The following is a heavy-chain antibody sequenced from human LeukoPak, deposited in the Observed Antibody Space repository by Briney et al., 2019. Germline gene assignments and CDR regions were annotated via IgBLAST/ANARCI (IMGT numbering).Heavy chain of an antibody. J-gene: IGHJ4*02. D-gene: IGHD6-19*01. CDR2: IKEDGGER. Sequence: VGSLRLSCAASGFTFSRHWMSWVRQAPGKGPEWVANIKEDGGERYYVDSVKGRFTISRDSARNSLYLQMNSLRADDTAVYYCARVAEAGFDYWGQGTLVTVSS. CDR1: GFTFSRHW. V-gene: IGHV3-7*01. CDR3: ARVAEAGFDY.